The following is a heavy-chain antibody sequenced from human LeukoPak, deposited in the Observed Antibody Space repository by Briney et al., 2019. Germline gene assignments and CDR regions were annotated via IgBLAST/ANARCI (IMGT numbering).Heavy chain of an antibody. Sequence: GESLKISCKGSGYSFTSYWIGWVRQMPGKGLEWVGIIYPGDSDTRYGPSFQGQVSISADKSISTAYLQWSSLKASDTAMYYCTREAPVSDAFDIRGQGTMVTVSS. CDR3: TREAPVSDAFDI. CDR1: GYSFTSYW. J-gene: IGHJ3*02. V-gene: IGHV5-51*01. D-gene: IGHD5/OR15-5a*01. CDR2: IYPGDSDT.